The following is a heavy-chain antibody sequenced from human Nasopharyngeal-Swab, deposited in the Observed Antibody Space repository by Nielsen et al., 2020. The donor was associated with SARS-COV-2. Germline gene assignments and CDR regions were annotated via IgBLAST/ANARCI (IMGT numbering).Heavy chain of an antibody. CDR3: ARSGTTKYGLDV. V-gene: IGHV4-4*07. D-gene: IGHD1-1*01. CDR1: GGSISGYF. J-gene: IGHJ6*01. Sequence: SETLSLACSVSGGSISGYFLSWIRQPAGEGLEWIGRVYTSGSTNYNPSLKSRVTISIDMSKNQFSLELRSVTAADTAFYYCARSGTTKYGLDVWGQGPRSSSPQ. CDR2: VYTSGST.